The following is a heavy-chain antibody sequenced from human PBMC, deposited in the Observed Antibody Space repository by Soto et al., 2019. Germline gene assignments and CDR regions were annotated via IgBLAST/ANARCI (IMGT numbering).Heavy chain of an antibody. J-gene: IGHJ5*02. D-gene: IGHD6-13*01. Sequence: QVQLQESGPGLVKPSQTLSLTCTVSGDSISSGNYYWSWIRQPPGKGLEWIGYIYYSGSSSYNPSLKSRVSISLDTSKNQFSLKLNSVTAADTAVYYCARYSAGGPGPVASPAIESYFDPWGQGTLVIVSS. CDR2: IYYSGSS. CDR1: GDSISSGNYY. V-gene: IGHV4-30-4*01. CDR3: ARYSAGGPGPVASPAIESYFDP.